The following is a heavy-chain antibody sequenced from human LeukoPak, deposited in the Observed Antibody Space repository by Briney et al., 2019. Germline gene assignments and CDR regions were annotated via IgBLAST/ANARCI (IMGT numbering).Heavy chain of an antibody. D-gene: IGHD4-11*01. CDR3: ARAQKDSNYGKERFYYYYYMDV. CDR2: TNPNSGNT. CDR1: GYTFTSYD. V-gene: IGHV1-8*01. Sequence: ASVKVSCKASGYTFTSYDINWVRQANGQGLEWMGWTNPNSGNTGYAQKFQGRVTMTRNTSISTAYMELSSLRSEDTAVYYCARAQKDSNYGKERFYYYYYMDVWGKGTTVTVSS. J-gene: IGHJ6*03.